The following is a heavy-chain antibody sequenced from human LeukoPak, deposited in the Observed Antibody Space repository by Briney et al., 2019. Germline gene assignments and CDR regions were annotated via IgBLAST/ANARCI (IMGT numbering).Heavy chain of an antibody. CDR2: INHSGST. D-gene: IGHD2-2*01. Sequence: SETLSLTCAVYGGSFSDYYWSWIRQPPGKGLEWIGEINHSGSTNYNPSLKSRVTISVDTSKNQSSLKLNSVTAADTAVYYCARRNCSSTSCYLDYWGQGTLVTVSS. CDR3: ARRNCSSTSCYLDY. V-gene: IGHV4-34*01. J-gene: IGHJ4*02. CDR1: GGSFSDYY.